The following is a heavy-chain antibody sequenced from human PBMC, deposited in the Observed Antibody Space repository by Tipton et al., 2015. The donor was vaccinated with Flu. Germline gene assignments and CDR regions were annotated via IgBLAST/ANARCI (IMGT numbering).Heavy chain of an antibody. CDR2: IYHSGGT. Sequence: TLSLTCTVSGYFISSGYYWGWNRQPPGKGLESIGSIYHSGGTYYNPSLKSRVTISVDTSKNQFSLKLSSVTAADTAVYYCATRIYDSGSVNYWGHGTLVTVYS. J-gene: IGHJ4*01. D-gene: IGHD3-10*01. CDR1: GYFISSGYY. CDR3: ATRIYDSGSVNY. V-gene: IGHV4-38-2*02.